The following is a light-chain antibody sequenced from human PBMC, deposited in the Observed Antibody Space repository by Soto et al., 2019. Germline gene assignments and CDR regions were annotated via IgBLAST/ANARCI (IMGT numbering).Light chain of an antibody. Sequence: DIQMTQSPSTLSASVGDRVTITCRASQSISSWLAWYQQKPGKAPKLLIYKASSLESGVPSRFSGGGSGTEFTLTISSLQPDDFATYYCQQYNSYPITFGQGTRLEIK. CDR3: QQYNSYPIT. CDR1: QSISSW. CDR2: KAS. V-gene: IGKV1-5*03. J-gene: IGKJ5*01.